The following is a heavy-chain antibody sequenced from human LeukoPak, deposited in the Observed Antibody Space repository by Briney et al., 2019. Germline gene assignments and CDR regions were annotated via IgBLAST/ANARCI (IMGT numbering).Heavy chain of an antibody. V-gene: IGHV4-39*02. CDR2: IYYTGSA. CDR1: VGSISSISYY. CDR3: ERLRIVPTYYFDY. D-gene: IGHD2-2*01. J-gene: IGHJ4*02. Sequence: SETLSLTCTVSVGSISSISYYWGWIRQPPGKVLEWIGSIYYTGSADYIQSQKCRVTITVATYKTHVSVKLSSVTAADAAVYFCERLRIVPTYYFDYWGQGTLVTVSS.